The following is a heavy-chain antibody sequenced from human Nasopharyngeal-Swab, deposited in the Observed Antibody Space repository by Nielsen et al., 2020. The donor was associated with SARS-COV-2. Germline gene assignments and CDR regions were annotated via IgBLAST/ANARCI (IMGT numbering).Heavy chain of an antibody. CDR2: LNSGSSTI. CDR1: GFTFNTYW. V-gene: IGHV3-48*02. J-gene: IGHJ4*02. Sequence: GESLKISCAASGFTFNTYWMNWVRQAPGKGLEWVAYLNSGSSTIFYADSVKGRFTISRDNAKNSLFLQMNSLRDEDTAVYYCARDRDYSFDYWGQGTLVTVSS. D-gene: IGHD3/OR15-3a*01. CDR3: ARDRDYSFDY.